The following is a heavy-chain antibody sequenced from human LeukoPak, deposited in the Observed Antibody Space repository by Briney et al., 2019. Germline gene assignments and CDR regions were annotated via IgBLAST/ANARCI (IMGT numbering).Heavy chain of an antibody. J-gene: IGHJ4*02. D-gene: IGHD3-10*01. CDR2: ISGSGGST. CDR1: GFTFSSYA. Sequence: GGSLRLSCAASGFTFSSYAMSWVRQAPGKGREWVSAISGSGGSTYYADSVKGRFTISRDNSKNTLYLQMNSLRAEDTAVYYCAKDKEAGPGVFDYWGQGTLVTVSS. V-gene: IGHV3-23*01. CDR3: AKDKEAGPGVFDY.